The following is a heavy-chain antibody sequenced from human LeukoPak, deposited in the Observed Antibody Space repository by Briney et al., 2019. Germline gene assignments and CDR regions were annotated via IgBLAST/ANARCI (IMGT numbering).Heavy chain of an antibody. D-gene: IGHD2-21*02. CDR2: ISSSSSYI. V-gene: IGHV3-21*01. Sequence: GGSLRLSCAASGFTFSSYEMNWVRQAPGKGLEWVSSISSSSSYIYYADSVKGRFTISRDNAKNSLYLQMNSLRAEDTAVYYCARDLAYCGGDCHWGQGTLVTVSS. J-gene: IGHJ4*02. CDR1: GFTFSSYE. CDR3: ARDLAYCGGDCH.